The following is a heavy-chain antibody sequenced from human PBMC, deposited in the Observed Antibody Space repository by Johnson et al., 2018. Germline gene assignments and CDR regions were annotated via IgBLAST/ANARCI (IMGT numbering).Heavy chain of an antibody. CDR2: IQEDGSEE. CDR1: GFSFSDYW. Sequence: EVQLVESGGDLVQPGGSLRLSCAAFGFSFSDYWMPWVRQVAGKGLAWVANIQEDGSEEYYVDSVKGRFTISRDKNENTLYLQMNSLKPEESALYYCTKERRGSRWTTVDYGGRGTLVTVSS. J-gene: IGHJ4*02. CDR3: TKERRGSRWTTVDY. D-gene: IGHD1-26*01. V-gene: IGHV3-7*03.